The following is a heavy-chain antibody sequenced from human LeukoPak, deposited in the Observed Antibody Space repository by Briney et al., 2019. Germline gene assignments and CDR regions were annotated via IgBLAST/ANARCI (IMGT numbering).Heavy chain of an antibody. V-gene: IGHV4-61*08. D-gene: IGHD3-22*01. CDR3: ASTGYYDSSGYYDARYYYYYGMDV. Sequence: SETLSLTCTVSGGSISSGGYYWSWIRQPPGKGLEWIGYIYYSGSTNYNPSLKSRVTISVDTSKNQFSLKLSSVTAADTAVYYCASTGYYDSSGYYDARYYYYYGMDVWGQGTTVTVSS. J-gene: IGHJ6*02. CDR2: IYYSGST. CDR1: GGSISSGGYY.